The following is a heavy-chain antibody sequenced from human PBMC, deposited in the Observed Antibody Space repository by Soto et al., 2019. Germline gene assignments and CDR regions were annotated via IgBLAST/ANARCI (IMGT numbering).Heavy chain of an antibody. CDR3: ARHIAVSGTRGFDH. V-gene: IGHV4-4*02. D-gene: IGHD2-21*01. CDR1: GGSITSNW. Sequence: QVQLQESGPGLMKPSGTLSLTCAVSGGSITSNWWTWVRLPPGKGLEWMAEIFHTWSANYNPSLVSRLSISMEMSKDHLSLNLDSVSAAGSAVYYCARHIAVSGTRGFDHWGQGTLVTVSS. CDR2: IFHTWSA. J-gene: IGHJ4*02.